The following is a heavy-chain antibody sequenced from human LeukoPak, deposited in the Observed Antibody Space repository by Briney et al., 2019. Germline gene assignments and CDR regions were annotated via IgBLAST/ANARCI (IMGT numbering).Heavy chain of an antibody. CDR1: GFTFSGSA. V-gene: IGHV3-73*01. D-gene: IGHD3-10*01. J-gene: IGHJ4*02. Sequence: GGSLRLSCAASGFTFSGSAMHWVRQASGKGLEWVGRIRSKANSYATAYAASVKGRFTISRDDSKNTAYLQMNSMKTEDTAVYYCTSLTDGYGSGSYRFYWGQGTMVTVSS. CDR3: TSLTDGYGSGSYRFY. CDR2: IRSKANSYAT.